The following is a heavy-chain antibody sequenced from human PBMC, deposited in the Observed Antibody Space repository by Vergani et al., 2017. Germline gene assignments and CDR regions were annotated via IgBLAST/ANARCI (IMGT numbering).Heavy chain of an antibody. CDR2: INPSGGST. V-gene: IGHV1-46*01. Sequence: QVQLVQSGAEVKKPGASVKVSCKASGYTFTSYYMHWVRQAPGPGLEWMGIINPSGGSTSYAQKFQGRVTMTRDTSTSTVYMELSSLRSEDTAVHYCARDSRYCSSTSCYVGRDWFDPWGQGTLVTVSS. CDR3: ARDSRYCSSTSCYVGRDWFDP. J-gene: IGHJ5*02. D-gene: IGHD2-2*01. CDR1: GYTFTSYY.